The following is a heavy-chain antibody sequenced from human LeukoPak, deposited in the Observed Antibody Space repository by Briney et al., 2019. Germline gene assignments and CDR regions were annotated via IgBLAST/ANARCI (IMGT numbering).Heavy chain of an antibody. D-gene: IGHD3-22*01. CDR1: GISFSSYW. CDR3: ASSHDSSGND. CDR2: IKYDGTHK. J-gene: IGHJ4*02. V-gene: IGHV3-7*01. Sequence: GGSLRLSCVASGISFSSYWMAWVRQAPGKGLEWVANIKYDGTHKFYADSVKGRFTISRDNAKNSLFLEMNSLTADDTAVYFCASSHDSSGNDWGQGTLVTVSS.